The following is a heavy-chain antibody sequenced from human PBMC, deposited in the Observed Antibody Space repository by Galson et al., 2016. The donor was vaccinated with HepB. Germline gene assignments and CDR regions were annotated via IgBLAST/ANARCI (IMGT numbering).Heavy chain of an antibody. CDR1: GFTFSSFE. Sequence: SLRLSCAASGFTFSSFEMIWVRQAPGKGLEWLSYISSSGSNIYYAASVKGRVTISRDNAKKSLYLQMNSLRVEDTAIYYCARVRFGTLDRASWFDPWGQGTLVTVSS. V-gene: IGHV3-48*03. D-gene: IGHD3-10*01. CDR2: ISSSGSNI. CDR3: ARVRFGTLDRASWFDP. J-gene: IGHJ5*02.